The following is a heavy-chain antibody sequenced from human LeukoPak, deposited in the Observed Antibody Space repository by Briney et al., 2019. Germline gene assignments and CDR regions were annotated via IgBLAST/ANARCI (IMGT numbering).Heavy chain of an antibody. V-gene: IGHV1-8*01. CDR1: GYTFTNYD. CDR3: ARTRPYYVWGSYRPSSFDY. Sequence: GASVKVSCKASGYTFTNYDINWVRQATGQGLEWMGWMKPNSGNTGYAQKFQGRVTMTRDTSISTAYMELSRLRSDDTAVYYCARTRPYYVWGSYRPSSFDYWGQGTLVTVSS. CDR2: MKPNSGNT. J-gene: IGHJ4*02. D-gene: IGHD3-16*02.